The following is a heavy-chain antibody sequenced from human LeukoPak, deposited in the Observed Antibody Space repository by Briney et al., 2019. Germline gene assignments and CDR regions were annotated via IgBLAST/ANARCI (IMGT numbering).Heavy chain of an antibody. CDR1: GFTFSSYG. Sequence: GSLRLACAASGFTFSSYGMHWVRQAPGKGLEWIGEIYHSGSTNYNPSLKSRVTIPVDKSKNQFSLKLSSVTAADTAVYYCARVDEYYYGSGSGNWFDPWGQGTLVTVSS. CDR3: ARVDEYYYGSGSGNWFDP. V-gene: IGHV4-4*02. CDR2: IYHSGST. D-gene: IGHD3-10*01. J-gene: IGHJ5*02.